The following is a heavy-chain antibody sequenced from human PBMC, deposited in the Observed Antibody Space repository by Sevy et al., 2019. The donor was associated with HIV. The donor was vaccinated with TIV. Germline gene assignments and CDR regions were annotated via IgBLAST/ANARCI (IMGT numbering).Heavy chain of an antibody. D-gene: IGHD1-1*01. CDR3: TGHWNHYWFDP. J-gene: IGHJ5*02. CDR2: VNNDGSYV. V-gene: IGHV3-21*01. Sequence: GGSLRLSCGASGFTFGSYSMNWVRQAPGKGLEWVSSVNNDGSYVLYADSVKGRFTISRDNAKNALYLQMNSLRVEDTTVSYGTGHWNHYWFDPWGQGTLVTVSS. CDR1: GFTFGSYS.